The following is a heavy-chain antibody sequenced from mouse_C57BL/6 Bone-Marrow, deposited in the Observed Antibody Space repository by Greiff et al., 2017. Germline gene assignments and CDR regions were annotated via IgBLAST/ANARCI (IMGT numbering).Heavy chain of an antibody. Sequence: ESGPGILQPSQTLSLTCSFSGFSLSTFGMGVGWIRQPSGKGLEWLAHIWWDDDKYYNPALKSRLTISEDTSKNQVFLKIANVDTADTATYCCAQMGRRLTLAYWGQGTLVTVSA. J-gene: IGHJ3*01. CDR3: AQMGRRLTLAY. CDR1: GFSLSTFGMG. D-gene: IGHD2-4*01. V-gene: IGHV8-8*01. CDR2: IWWDDDK.